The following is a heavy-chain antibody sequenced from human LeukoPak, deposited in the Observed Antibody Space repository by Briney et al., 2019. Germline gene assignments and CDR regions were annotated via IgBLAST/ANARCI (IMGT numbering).Heavy chain of an antibody. CDR1: GGSISSSSYY. V-gene: IGHV4-39*01. Sequence: NPSETLSLTCTVSGGSISSSSYYWGWIRQPPGKGLEWIGSIYYSGSTYYNPSLKSRVTISVDTSKNQFSLKLSSVTAADTAVYYCARHKDPSRDGYNFDYWGQGTLVTVSS. CDR3: ARHKDPSRDGYNFDY. CDR2: IYYSGST. J-gene: IGHJ4*02. D-gene: IGHD5-24*01.